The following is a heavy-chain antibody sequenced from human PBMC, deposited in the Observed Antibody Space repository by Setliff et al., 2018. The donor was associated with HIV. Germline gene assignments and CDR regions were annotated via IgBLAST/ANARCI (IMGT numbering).Heavy chain of an antibody. D-gene: IGHD3-10*01. Sequence: SETLSLTCIVSGGSMNNYYWNWVRQTPGKGLEWIGYIYENDYTHYTVSLRGRVTISMDTSKNQFSLTLRSVTAADRAIYYCARAQMHRGVVAWSLYYFDYWGQGALVTVS. J-gene: IGHJ4*02. CDR1: GGSMNNYY. CDR3: ARAQMHRGVVAWSLYYFDY. CDR2: IYENDYT. V-gene: IGHV4-59*01.